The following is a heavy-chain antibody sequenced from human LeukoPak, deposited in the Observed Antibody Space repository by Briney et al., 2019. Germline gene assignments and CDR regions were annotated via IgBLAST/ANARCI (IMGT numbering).Heavy chain of an antibody. V-gene: IGHV3-21*01. CDR3: ASGGYSYGPQYYYYGMDV. CDR1: GFTFDDYA. J-gene: IGHJ6*02. CDR2: ISSSSSYI. D-gene: IGHD5-18*01. Sequence: GGSLRLSCAASGFTFDDYAMNWVRQAPGKGLEWVSPISSSSSYIYYADSVKGRFTISRDNAKNSLYLQMNSLRAEDTAVYYCASGGYSYGPQYYYYGMDVWGQGTLVTVSS.